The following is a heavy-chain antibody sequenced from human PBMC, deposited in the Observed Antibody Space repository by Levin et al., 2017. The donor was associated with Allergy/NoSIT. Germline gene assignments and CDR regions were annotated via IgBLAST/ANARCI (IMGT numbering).Heavy chain of an antibody. D-gene: IGHD3-10*01. CDR2: INSDGSGT. CDR3: ARGGTSVTLVRGVLKY. Sequence: GGSLRLSCAASGFTISSNWMHWVRQAPGKGLVWVSRINSDGSGTSYADSVRGRFTISRDNAKNTLYLQMDSLRAEDTAVYYCARGGTSVTLVRGVLKYWGQGTLVAVSS. J-gene: IGHJ4*02. CDR1: GFTISSNW. V-gene: IGHV3-74*01.